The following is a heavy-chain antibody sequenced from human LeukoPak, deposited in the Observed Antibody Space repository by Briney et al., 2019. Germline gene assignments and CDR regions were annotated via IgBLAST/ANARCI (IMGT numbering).Heavy chain of an antibody. J-gene: IGHJ6*02. D-gene: IGHD6-19*01. CDR1: GGSFSGYY. CDR3: ARMFRSGWPVYYYYGMDV. V-gene: IGHV4-34*01. CDR2: INHSGST. Sequence: PSETLSLTCAVYGGSFSGYYWSWIRQPPGKGLEWIGEINHSGSTNYNPSLKSRVTISVDTSKNQFSLKLSSVTPEDTAVYYCARMFRSGWPVYYYYGMDVWGQGTTVTVSS.